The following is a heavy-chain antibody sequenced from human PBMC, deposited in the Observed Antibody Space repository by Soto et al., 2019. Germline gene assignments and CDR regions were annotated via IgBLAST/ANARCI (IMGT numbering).Heavy chain of an antibody. V-gene: IGHV1-2*02. CDR1: GYSFSDYF. D-gene: IGHD1-26*01. Sequence: ASVKVSCKPSGYSFSDYFIQWVRQAPGQGLERVAWINPKTAATNYAKKFQGRVSLTWDTSSTTAYMELTRLRPDDTAVYYCARIKWGLNYYNGMDVWGQGTTVTVSS. J-gene: IGHJ6*02. CDR2: INPKTAAT. CDR3: ARIKWGLNYYNGMDV.